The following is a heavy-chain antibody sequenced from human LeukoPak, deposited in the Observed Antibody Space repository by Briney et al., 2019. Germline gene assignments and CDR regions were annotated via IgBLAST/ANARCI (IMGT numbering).Heavy chain of an antibody. CDR3: ARQGGDYVWGSYRYTEFDY. V-gene: IGHV5-51*01. CDR1: GYSFTTYW. Sequence: GESLKISCKGSGYSFTTYWIGWVRQMPGKGLECLGVIYPGDSDTRYSPSFQGQVTISADKSISTAYLQWSSLKASDTAMYYCARQGGDYVWGSYRYTEFDYWGQGTLVTVSS. D-gene: IGHD3-16*02. J-gene: IGHJ4*02. CDR2: IYPGDSDT.